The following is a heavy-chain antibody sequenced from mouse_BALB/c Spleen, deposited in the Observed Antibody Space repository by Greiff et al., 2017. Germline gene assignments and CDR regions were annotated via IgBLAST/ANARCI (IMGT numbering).Heavy chain of an antibody. CDR1: GFTFSSYT. J-gene: IGHJ2*01. Sequence: EVKLMESGGGLVKPGGSLKLSCAASGFTFSSYTMSWVRQTPEKRLEWVATISSGGSYTYYPDSVKGRFTISRDNAKNTLYLQMSSLKSEDTAMYYCTRDGGTTVVAVDYFDYWGQGTTLTVSS. CDR3: TRDGGTTVVAVDYFDY. CDR2: ISSGGSYT. D-gene: IGHD1-1*01. V-gene: IGHV5-6-4*01.